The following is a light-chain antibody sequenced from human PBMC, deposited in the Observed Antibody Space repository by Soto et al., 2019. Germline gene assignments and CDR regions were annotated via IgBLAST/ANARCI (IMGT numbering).Light chain of an antibody. J-gene: IGKJ1*01. V-gene: IGKV3-15*01. CDR2: DAS. Sequence: EIVMTQSPATLSVSPGERATLSCRASQSLSSNLAWYQQMPGQAPRLLIYDASTRATDIPARFSGSGSGTEFTLTISSLQPEDTAVYYCLQYFRWRTFGQGTKVEIK. CDR3: LQYFRWRT. CDR1: QSLSSN.